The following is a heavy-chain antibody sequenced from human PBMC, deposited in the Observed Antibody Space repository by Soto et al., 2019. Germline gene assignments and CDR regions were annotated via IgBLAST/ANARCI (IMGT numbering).Heavy chain of an antibody. D-gene: IGHD4-17*01. V-gene: IGHV2-5*02. CDR2: VYWDNDK. CDR3: AHRTAVTAFDY. J-gene: IGHJ4*02. Sequence: QITLQESGPTLVKPTQTLTLTCTFSGFSLSTSGVGVCWIRQPPGKALEWLALVYWDNDKRYSPSLKSRLTITKDTAKNQVVLTLTNVYPVDTATYYCAHRTAVTAFDYWGQGTLVPVSS. CDR1: GFSLSTSGVG.